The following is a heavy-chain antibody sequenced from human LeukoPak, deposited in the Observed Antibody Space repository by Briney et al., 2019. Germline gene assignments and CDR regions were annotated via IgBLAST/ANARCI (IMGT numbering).Heavy chain of an antibody. CDR1: GFTFSRYW. CDR3: ARAIGSKSYYDILTGYYSRLSDKYYFDY. D-gene: IGHD3-9*01. CDR2: IKEDGSEK. V-gene: IGHV3-7*01. Sequence: GGSLRLSCAASGFTFSRYWMSWVRQAPGKGLEWVANIKEDGSEKSYVDSVKGRFTISRDNAKNSLYLQMNSLRAEDTAVYYCARAIGSKSYYDILTGYYSRLSDKYYFDYWGQGTLVTVSS. J-gene: IGHJ4*02.